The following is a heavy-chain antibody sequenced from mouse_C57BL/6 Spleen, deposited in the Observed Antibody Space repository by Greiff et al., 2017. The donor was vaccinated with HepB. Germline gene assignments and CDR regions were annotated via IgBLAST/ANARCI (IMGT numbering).Heavy chain of an antibody. V-gene: IGHV5-12*01. CDR2: ISNGGGST. J-gene: IGHJ4*01. CDR1: GFTFSDYY. CDR3: ARQFPGYYAMDY. Sequence: EVKLMESGGGLVQPGGSLKLSCAASGFTFSDYYMYWVRQTPEKRLEWVAYISNGGGSTYYPDTVKGRFTISRDNAKNTLYLQMSRLKSEDTAMYYCARQFPGYYAMDYWGQGTSVTVSS.